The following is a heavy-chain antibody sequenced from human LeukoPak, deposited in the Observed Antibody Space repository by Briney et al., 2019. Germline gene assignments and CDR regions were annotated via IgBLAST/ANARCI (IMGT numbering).Heavy chain of an antibody. D-gene: IGHD2-15*01. CDR2: ISYDGSNK. J-gene: IGHJ3*02. CDR1: GGTFSSYG. CDR3: AKALVADDAFDI. Sequence: SCKASGGTFSSYGMHWVRQAPGKGLEWVAVISYDGSNKYYADSVKGRFTISRDNSKNTLYLQMNSLRAEDTAVYYCAKALVADDAFDIWGQGTMVTVSS. V-gene: IGHV3-30*18.